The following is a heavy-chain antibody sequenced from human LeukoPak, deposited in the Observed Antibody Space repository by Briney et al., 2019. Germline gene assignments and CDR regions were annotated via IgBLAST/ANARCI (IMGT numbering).Heavy chain of an antibody. D-gene: IGHD3-10*01. CDR2: ISGSGGST. CDR1: GFTFSSYA. CDR3: AKDIYGSGSYYPGYFDY. J-gene: IGHJ4*02. Sequence: PGGSLRLSCAASGFTFSSYAMSWVRQAPGKGLEWVSAISGSGGSTYYADSVKGRFTISRDNSKNTLYLQMNSLRAEDTAVYYCAKDIYGSGSYYPGYFDYWGQGTLVTVSS. V-gene: IGHV3-23*01.